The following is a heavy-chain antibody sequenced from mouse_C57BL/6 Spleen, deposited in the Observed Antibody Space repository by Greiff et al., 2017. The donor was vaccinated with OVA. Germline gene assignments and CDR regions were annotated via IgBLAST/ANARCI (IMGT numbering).Heavy chain of an antibody. V-gene: IGHV2-6-1*01. CDR2: IWSDGST. J-gene: IGHJ4*01. Sequence: VQLQQSGPGLVAPSQSLSITCTVSGFSLTSYGVHWVRQPPGKGLEWLVVIWSDGSTTYNSALKSRLSISKDNSKSQVFLKMNSLQTDDTAMYYCARHDWEDYAMDYWGQGTSVTVSS. D-gene: IGHD4-1*01. CDR3: ARHDWEDYAMDY. CDR1: GFSLTSYG.